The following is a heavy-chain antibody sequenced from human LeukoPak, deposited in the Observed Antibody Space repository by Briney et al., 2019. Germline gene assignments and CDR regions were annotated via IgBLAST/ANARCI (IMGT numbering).Heavy chain of an antibody. CDR2: IYSGGST. V-gene: IGHV3-66*01. D-gene: IGHD6-13*01. Sequence: GGSLRLSCAASGFTVSSNYMSWVRQAPGKGLEWVPVIYSGGSTYYADSVKGRFTISRDNSKNTLYLQMNSLRAEDTAVYYCARAFGAAAGYFDYWGQGTLVTVSS. J-gene: IGHJ4*02. CDR3: ARAFGAAAGYFDY. CDR1: GFTVSSNY.